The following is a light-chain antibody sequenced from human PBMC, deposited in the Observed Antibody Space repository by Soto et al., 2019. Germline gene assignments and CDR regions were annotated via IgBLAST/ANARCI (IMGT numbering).Light chain of an antibody. Sequence: EIVMTQSPATLSVSPGERVTLSCRASQSVRSNLAWYQQKPGQTPRLVIYAASTRATGIPARFSGSGSGTDFTLTISSLQSGDFALYFCQHYDHWPLTFGGGTKVEIK. V-gene: IGKV3-15*01. J-gene: IGKJ4*01. CDR1: QSVRSN. CDR3: QHYDHWPLT. CDR2: AAS.